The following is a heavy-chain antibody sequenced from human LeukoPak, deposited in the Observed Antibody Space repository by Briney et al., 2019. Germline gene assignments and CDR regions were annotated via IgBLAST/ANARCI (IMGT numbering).Heavy chain of an antibody. D-gene: IGHD5-12*01. V-gene: IGHV6-1*01. J-gene: IGHJ4*02. Sequence: SQTLSLTCAISGDSFSSNNAAWNWIRQSPSGGLEWLGRTYYRSKWYTEYAVPVKSQVIINPDTSKNQFSLQLNSVTPEDTAVYYCARDTGGYSFDYWGQGTLVTVSS. CDR3: ARDTGGYSFDY. CDR2: TYYRSKWYT. CDR1: GDSFSSNNAA.